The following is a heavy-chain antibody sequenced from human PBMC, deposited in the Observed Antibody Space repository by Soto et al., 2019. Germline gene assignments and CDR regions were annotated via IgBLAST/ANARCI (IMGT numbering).Heavy chain of an antibody. Sequence: SVTMCLTWTVAGGSIISSSCCWGWNRKPPGKGLEWIGSIYYSGSTYYNPSLKGRVTISVDTSKNQFSLKLTSLIAADTAVYYCARHSPPFFYGSGPWDVWGQGTTVTVSS. D-gene: IGHD3-10*01. CDR1: GGSIISSSCC. CDR3: ARHSPPFFYGSGPWDV. J-gene: IGHJ6*02. CDR2: IYYSGST. V-gene: IGHV4-39*01.